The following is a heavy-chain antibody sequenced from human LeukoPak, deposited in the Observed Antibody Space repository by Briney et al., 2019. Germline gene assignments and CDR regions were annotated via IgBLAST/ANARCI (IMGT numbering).Heavy chain of an antibody. D-gene: IGHD2-2*01. V-gene: IGHV4-34*01. CDR3: ASAIVVVPAALGY. J-gene: IGHJ4*02. CDR2: INNSGST. Sequence: SETLSLTCAVYGGSFSGYYWSWIRQPPGKGLEWGGEINNSGSTNYNPSLKSRVTISVDTSKNQFSLKLSSVPAADTAVYYCASAIVVVPAALGYWGQGTLVTVSS. CDR1: GGSFSGYY.